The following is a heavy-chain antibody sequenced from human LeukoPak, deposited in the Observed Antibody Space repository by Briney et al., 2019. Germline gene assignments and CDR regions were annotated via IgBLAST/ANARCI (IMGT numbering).Heavy chain of an antibody. J-gene: IGHJ3*02. CDR1: GGSISSYY. CDR3: ARARNYYDSSGFYYEGDAFDI. CDR2: IYYSGST. D-gene: IGHD3-22*01. V-gene: IGHV4-59*01. Sequence: KPSETLSLTCTVSGGSISSYYWSWIRQPPGKGLEWIGYIYYSGSTNYNPSLKSRVTISVDTSKNQFSLKLSSMTAADTAVYYCARARNYYDSSGFYYEGDAFDIWGQGTMVAVSS.